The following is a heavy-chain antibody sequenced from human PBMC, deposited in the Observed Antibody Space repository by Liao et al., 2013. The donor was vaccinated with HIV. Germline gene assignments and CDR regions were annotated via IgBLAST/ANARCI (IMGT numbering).Heavy chain of an antibody. J-gene: IGHJ5*02. Sequence: QLQLQESGPGLVKPSETLSLTCTVSGGSISSSTYYWSWIRQPPGKGLEWIGEINLSGITNYNPSLKSRVTISVDTSKNQFSLKLSSVTAADTAVYYCARDAYFDWDNWFDPWGQGTLVTVSS. CDR3: ARDAYFDWDNWFDP. CDR2: INLSGIT. V-gene: IGHV4-39*07. CDR1: GGSISSSTYY. D-gene: IGHD3-9*01.